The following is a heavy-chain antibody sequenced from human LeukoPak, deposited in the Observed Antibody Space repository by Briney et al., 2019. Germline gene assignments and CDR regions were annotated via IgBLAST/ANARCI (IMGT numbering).Heavy chain of an antibody. D-gene: IGHD2-15*01. Sequence: GGSLRLSCAASGFTFSSYEMNWVRQAPGKGLEWVSYISSSGSTIYYADSVKGRFTISRDNAKNSLYLQMNSLRAEDTAVYYCARGRVAASPRGSDAFDIWGQGTMVTVSS. CDR3: ARGRVAASPRGSDAFDI. J-gene: IGHJ3*02. CDR1: GFTFSSYE. CDR2: ISSSGSTI. V-gene: IGHV3-48*03.